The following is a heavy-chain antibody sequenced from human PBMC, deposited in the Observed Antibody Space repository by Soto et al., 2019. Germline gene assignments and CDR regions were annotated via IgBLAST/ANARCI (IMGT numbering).Heavy chain of an antibody. CDR3: AAPTLIGGGYEFDY. CDR2: FDPEDGET. CDR1: GYTLTELS. Sequence: GASVKVSCKVSGYTLTELSMHWVRQAPGKGLEWMGGFDPEDGETIYAQKFQGRVTMTEDTSTDTAYMELSSLRSEDTAVYYCAAPTLIGGGYEFDYWGQGTLVTVSS. J-gene: IGHJ4*02. D-gene: IGHD1-26*01. V-gene: IGHV1-24*01.